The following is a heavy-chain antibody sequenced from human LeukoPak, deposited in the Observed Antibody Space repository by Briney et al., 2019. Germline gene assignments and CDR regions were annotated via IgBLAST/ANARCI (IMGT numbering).Heavy chain of an antibody. V-gene: IGHV3-48*03. D-gene: IGHD2-15*01. CDR3: ARELRLPYFDY. J-gene: IGHJ4*02. CDR1: GFTFSSYE. CDR2: ISSSGSTI. Sequence: PGGSLRLSXAASGFTFSSYEMNWVRQAPGKGLEWVSYISSSGSTIYYADSVKGRFTVSRDNAKNSLYLQMNSLRAEDTAVYYCARELRLPYFDYWGQGTLVTVSS.